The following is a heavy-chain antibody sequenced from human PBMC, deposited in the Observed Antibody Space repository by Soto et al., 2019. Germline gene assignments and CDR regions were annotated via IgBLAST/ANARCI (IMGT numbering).Heavy chain of an antibody. Sequence: QVQLVDSGGGVVQPGRALRLSCAASGLTFSNYAMHWVRQTPGTGLEWLAVIAYDGSIKIYADSVKGRFTISRDNSKNTMDLQMDSLRSADTAVYYCASSWRGNWNDIDHWGQGTLVTVSS. CDR2: IAYDGSIK. J-gene: IGHJ4*02. CDR1: GLTFSNYA. CDR3: ASSWRGNWNDIDH. V-gene: IGHV3-30-3*01. D-gene: IGHD1-20*01.